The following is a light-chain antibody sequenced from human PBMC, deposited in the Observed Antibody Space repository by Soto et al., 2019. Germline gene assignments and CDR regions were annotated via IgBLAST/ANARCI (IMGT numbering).Light chain of an antibody. J-gene: IGLJ3*02. Sequence: QSVLTQPPSVSGAPGQRITISCTGTSSNIGAGYDVHWYRQLPGTAPKLLMFGNRNRPSGVPGRFSGSKSGTAASLAITGLQAEDEDESFYQSYAYSLSAWVFGGGTQLTVL. CDR2: GNR. CDR1: SSNIGAGYD. V-gene: IGLV1-40*01. CDR3: QSYAYSLSAWV.